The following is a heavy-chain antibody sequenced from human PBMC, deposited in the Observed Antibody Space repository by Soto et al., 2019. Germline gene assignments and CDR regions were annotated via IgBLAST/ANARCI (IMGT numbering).Heavy chain of an antibody. D-gene: IGHD3-22*01. CDR2: ISAYNGNT. J-gene: IGHJ4*02. V-gene: IGHV1-18*04. Sequence: ASVKVSCKASGYTFTSYGISWVRQAPGQGLEWMGWISAYNGNTNYAQKLQGRVTMTTDTSTSTAYMELRSLRSDDTAVYYCARGTYYYDSSDYLLDYWGQRPLVAVCS. CDR3: ARGTYYYDSSDYLLDY. CDR1: GYTFTSYG.